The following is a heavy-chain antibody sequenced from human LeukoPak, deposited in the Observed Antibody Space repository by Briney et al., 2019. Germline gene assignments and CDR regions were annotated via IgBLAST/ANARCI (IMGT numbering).Heavy chain of an antibody. CDR1: GFTFSNTW. V-gene: IGHV3-15*01. CDR2: IQSKTDGGTT. J-gene: IGHJ4*02. CDR3: ATLTVRGVINI. Sequence: GGSLRLSCAASGFTFSNTWMNWVRQAPGKGLEWVGRIQSKTDGGTTEYAAPVKGRFTISRDDSKTTLYLQMNSLKTEETAVYYCATLTVRGVINIWGQGTLVTVSS. D-gene: IGHD3-10*01.